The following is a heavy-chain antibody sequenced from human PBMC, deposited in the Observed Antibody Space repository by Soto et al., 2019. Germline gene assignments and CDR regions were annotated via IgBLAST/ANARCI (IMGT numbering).Heavy chain of an antibody. CDR1: GFTFDDYA. Sequence: PGGSLRLSCAASGFTFDDYAMHWVRQAPGKGLEWVSVIYSGGSTYYADSVKGRFTISRDNSKNTLYLQMNSLRAEDTAVYYCVFYYYGMDVWGQGTTVTVSS. V-gene: IGHV3-53*01. CDR2: IYSGGST. J-gene: IGHJ6*02. CDR3: VFYYYGMDV.